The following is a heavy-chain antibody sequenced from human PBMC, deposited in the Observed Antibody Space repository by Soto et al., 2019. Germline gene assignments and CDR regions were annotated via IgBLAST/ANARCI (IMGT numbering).Heavy chain of an antibody. CDR1: GFTFSDYY. D-gene: IGHD5-18*01. J-gene: IGHJ4*02. Sequence: GGSLRLSCAASGFTFSDYYMSWIRQAPGKGLEWVSAISGSGGSTYYADSVKGRFTISGDNSKNTLYLQMNSLRAEDTAVYYCAKKDTAMATDYWGQGTLVTVSS. CDR3: AKKDTAMATDY. V-gene: IGHV3-23*01. CDR2: ISGSGGST.